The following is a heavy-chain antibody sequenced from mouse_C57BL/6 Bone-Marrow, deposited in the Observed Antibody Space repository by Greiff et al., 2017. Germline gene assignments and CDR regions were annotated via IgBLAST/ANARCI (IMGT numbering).Heavy chain of an antibody. CDR3: ARRGFHYYGSSYGYFDV. D-gene: IGHD1-1*01. J-gene: IGHJ1*03. V-gene: IGHV1-55*01. Sequence: QVQLKQPGAELVKPGASVKMSCKASGYTFTSYWITWVKQRPGQGLEWIGDIYPGSGSTNYNEKFKSKATLTVDTSSSPAYMQLSSLTSEDSAVYYCARRGFHYYGSSYGYFDVWGTGTTVTVSS. CDR2: IYPGSGST. CDR1: GYTFTSYW.